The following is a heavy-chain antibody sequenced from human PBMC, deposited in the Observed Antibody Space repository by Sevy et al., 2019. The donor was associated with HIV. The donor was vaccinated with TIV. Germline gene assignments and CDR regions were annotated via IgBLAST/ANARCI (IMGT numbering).Heavy chain of an antibody. V-gene: IGHV1-24*01. D-gene: IGHD3-9*01. CDR2: FDPGDGDAET. J-gene: IGHJ4*02. Sequence: ASVKVSCKVSGYTLTEFSIHWVRQAPGKGLEWMGGFDPGDGDAETPYAQKFWDRLTMTADTSTDTVYMELSSLRSEDTAVYYCATDTTGYHSTLDYWGQGTLVTVSS. CDR1: GYTLTEFS. CDR3: ATDTTGYHSTLDY.